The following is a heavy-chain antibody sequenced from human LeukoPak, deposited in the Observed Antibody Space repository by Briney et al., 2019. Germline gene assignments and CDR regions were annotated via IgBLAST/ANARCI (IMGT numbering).Heavy chain of an antibody. CDR3: ARGLWFGDENPPYFDY. Sequence: PSETLSLTCTVSGYSISSGYYWGWIRQPPGKGLEWIGSMYHSGSTYYNPSLKSRVTISVDTSKNQFSLKLSSVTAADTALYYCARGLWFGDENPPYFDYWGQGTLVTVSS. V-gene: IGHV4-38-2*02. CDR2: MYHSGST. CDR1: GYSISSGYY. D-gene: IGHD3-10*01. J-gene: IGHJ4*02.